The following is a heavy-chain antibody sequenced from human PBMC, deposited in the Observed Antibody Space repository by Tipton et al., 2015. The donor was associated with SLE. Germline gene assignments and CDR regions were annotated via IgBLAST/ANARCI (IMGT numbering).Heavy chain of an antibody. D-gene: IGHD4-17*01. CDR3: ARDRGDYEAFDI. Sequence: TLSLTCAVYGGSTSDRNWSWIRQPPGKGLEWIGEIHHIGGTKYSPSLNSRVTISIDTSKNQFSLKLTSVTAAETAVYFCARDRGDYEAFDIWGQGTMVTVSS. V-gene: IGHV4-34*01. J-gene: IGHJ3*02. CDR1: GGSTSDRN. CDR2: IHHIGGT.